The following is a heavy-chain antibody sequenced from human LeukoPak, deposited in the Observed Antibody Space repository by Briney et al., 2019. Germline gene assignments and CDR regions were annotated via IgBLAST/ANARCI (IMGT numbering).Heavy chain of an antibody. Sequence: GGSLRLSCAASGFTVSSNYMSWVRQAPGKGLEWVSVIYSGGSTYYADSVKGRFTISRDNSKNTLYLQMNSLRAEDTAVYYCARDHPHFYSSSRGNWFDPWGQGTLVTVSS. CDR2: IYSGGST. D-gene: IGHD6-19*01. CDR1: GFTVSSNY. J-gene: IGHJ5*02. V-gene: IGHV3-53*01. CDR3: ARDHPHFYSSSRGNWFDP.